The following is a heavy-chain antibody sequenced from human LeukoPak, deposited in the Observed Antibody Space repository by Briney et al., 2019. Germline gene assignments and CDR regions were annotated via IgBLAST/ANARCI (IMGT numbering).Heavy chain of an antibody. CDR3: AKSIKHYSSSWYPGYFQH. Sequence: SETLSLTCTVSGDSISSYYCSWIRQPPGKGLEWIGSIYYSGSTYYNPSLKSRVTISVDTSKNQFSLKLSSVTAADTAVYYCAKSIKHYSSSWYPGYFQHWGQGTLVTVSS. CDR2: IYYSGST. V-gene: IGHV4-59*04. D-gene: IGHD6-13*01. J-gene: IGHJ1*01. CDR1: GDSISSYY.